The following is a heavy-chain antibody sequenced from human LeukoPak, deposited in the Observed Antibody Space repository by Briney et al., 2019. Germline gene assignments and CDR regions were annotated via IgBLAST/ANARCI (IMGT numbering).Heavy chain of an antibody. CDR2: INHSGST. V-gene: IGHV4-34*01. Sequence: SETLSLTCAVYGGSFSGYYWSWIRQPPGKGLEWIGEINHSGSTNYNPSLKSRVTISVDTSKNQFSLKLSSVTAADTAVYYCARGVRRGWIQLWLRGQFDYWGQGTLVTVSS. D-gene: IGHD5-18*01. CDR3: ARGVRRGWIQLWLRGQFDY. CDR1: GGSFSGYY. J-gene: IGHJ4*02.